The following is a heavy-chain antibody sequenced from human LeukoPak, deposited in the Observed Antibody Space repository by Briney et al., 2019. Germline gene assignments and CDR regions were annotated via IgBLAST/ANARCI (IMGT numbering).Heavy chain of an antibody. J-gene: IGHJ5*02. CDR2: ISSSSSYT. CDR1: GFTFSDYY. CDR3: ARVEVRGDNWFDP. V-gene: IGHV3-11*06. D-gene: IGHD3-10*01. Sequence: GASLRLSCAASGFTFSDYYMSWIRQAPGKGLEWVSYISSSSSYTNYADSVKGRFTISRDNAKNSLYLQMNSLRAEDTAVYYCARVEVRGDNWFDPWGQGTLVTVSS.